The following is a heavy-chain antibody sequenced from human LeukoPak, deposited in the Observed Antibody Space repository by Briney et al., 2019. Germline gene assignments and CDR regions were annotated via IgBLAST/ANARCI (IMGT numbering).Heavy chain of an antibody. V-gene: IGHV4-38-2*01. CDR1: GYSVSSGYY. CDR3: ARRYGDYRENYFDY. Sequence: SETLSLTCAVSGYSVSSGYYWGWIRQPPGKGLEWIGTIYHSGSTYYNPSLKSRVPISVDTSKNQISLQLSSVTAADTAVYYCARRYGDYRENYFDYWGQGTLVTVSS. J-gene: IGHJ4*02. CDR2: IYHSGST. D-gene: IGHD4-17*01.